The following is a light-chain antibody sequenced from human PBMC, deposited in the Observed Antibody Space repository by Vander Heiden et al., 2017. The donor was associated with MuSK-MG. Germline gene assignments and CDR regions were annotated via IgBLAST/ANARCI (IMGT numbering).Light chain of an antibody. CDR3: QAWDSYTSV. V-gene: IGLV3-1*01. J-gene: IGLJ1*01. CDR2: NDA. Sequence: SFDLTQPPSVSVSPGQTASVTCSGDKLGGKNVYWYQQRPGQSPVLVIYNDAERPSGIPERFSGSNSGNTATLTISGTQPMDEAEYYCQAWDSYTSVFGTGTQVTVL. CDR1: KLGGKN.